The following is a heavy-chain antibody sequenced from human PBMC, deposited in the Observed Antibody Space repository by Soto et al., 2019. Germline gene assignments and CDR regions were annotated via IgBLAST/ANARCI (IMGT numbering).Heavy chain of an antibody. D-gene: IGHD6-19*01. V-gene: IGHV1-46*03. CDR2: IDPGGGST. J-gene: IGHJ1*01. Sequence: ASVKVSCKASGYTFTSYYMNWVRQAPGQGLVWMGIIDPGGGSTDYAQKFQGRITMTRDTSTSTVYMELSSLRSDDTAMYYCARRLAVAGHEYFQHWGQGTLVTVSS. CDR3: ARRLAVAGHEYFQH. CDR1: GYTFTSYY.